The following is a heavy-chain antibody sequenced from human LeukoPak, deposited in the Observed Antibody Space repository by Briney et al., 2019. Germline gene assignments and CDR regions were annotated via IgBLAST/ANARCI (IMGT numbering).Heavy chain of an antibody. V-gene: IGHV3-23*01. D-gene: IGHD3-10*01. CDR3: AKDHAHYYGSGSYCK. Sequence: GGSLRLSCAASGFTFSNYGMHWVRQAPGKGLEWVSAISGSGGSTYYADSVKGRFTISRDNSKNTLYLQMNSLRAEDTAVYYCAKDHAHYYGSGSYCKWGQGTLVTVSS. J-gene: IGHJ4*02. CDR1: GFTFSNYG. CDR2: ISGSGGST.